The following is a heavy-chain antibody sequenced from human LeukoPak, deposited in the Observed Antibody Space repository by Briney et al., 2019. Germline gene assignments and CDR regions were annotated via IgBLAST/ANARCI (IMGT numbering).Heavy chain of an antibody. J-gene: IGHJ2*01. V-gene: IGHV4-59*08. CDR1: GGSISGYY. CDR2: IYDSGTA. Sequence: SETLSLTCTVSGGSISGYYWNWIRQSPGKGLEWIGYIYDSGTANYNPSLKSRVAISIDTSKNQFSLKVNSLTAADTALYFCARKSFYPSWYFDVWGRGTLVTVSS. CDR3: ARKSFYPSWYFDV. D-gene: IGHD3-10*01.